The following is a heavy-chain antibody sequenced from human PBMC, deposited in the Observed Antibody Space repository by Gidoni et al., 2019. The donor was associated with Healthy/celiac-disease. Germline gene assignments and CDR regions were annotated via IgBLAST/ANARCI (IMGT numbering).Heavy chain of an antibody. CDR2: IYSSGST. CDR3: AREEGRDCGGDCLDY. D-gene: IGHD2-21*02. J-gene: IGHJ4*02. CDR1: GGSISSGDYY. Sequence: QVQLQESGPGLVKPSQTLSLTCTVSGGSISSGDYYWSWIRQPPGNGLEWIGYIYSSGSTYYNPSLKSRVTISVDTSKNQFSLKLSSVTAADTAVYYCAREEGRDCGGDCLDYWGQGTLVTVSS. V-gene: IGHV4-30-4*01.